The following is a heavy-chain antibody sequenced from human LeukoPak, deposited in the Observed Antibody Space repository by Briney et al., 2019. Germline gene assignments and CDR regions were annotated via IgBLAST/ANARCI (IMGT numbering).Heavy chain of an antibody. Sequence: QPRGSLRLSCATSGFTFSSYWMSWVRQAPGKGLEWVANIDQDGSQKYYLDSVKGRFTISRDNTKSSLYLQMNSLRAEDTAVYYCARNAFDIWGQGTVLTVSS. V-gene: IGHV3-7*01. J-gene: IGHJ3*02. CDR1: GFTFSSYW. CDR2: IDQDGSQK. CDR3: ARNAFDI.